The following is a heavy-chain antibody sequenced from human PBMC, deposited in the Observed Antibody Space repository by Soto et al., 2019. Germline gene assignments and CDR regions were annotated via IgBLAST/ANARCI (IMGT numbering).Heavy chain of an antibody. D-gene: IGHD6-6*01. J-gene: IGHJ5*02. CDR3: AHSVRSSSSFSGSEWFVL. CDR2: IYWDDDK. CDR1: GFSLSTSGVG. Sequence: QITLKESGPTLVKPTQTLTLTCTFSGFSLSTSGVGVGWIRQPPGKALEWLALIYWDDDKRYSPSLKSRLTITEDTSKNQLVLTMTNKDPVDTATYYCAHSVRSSSSFSGSEWFVLWGQGTLVTVSS. V-gene: IGHV2-5*02.